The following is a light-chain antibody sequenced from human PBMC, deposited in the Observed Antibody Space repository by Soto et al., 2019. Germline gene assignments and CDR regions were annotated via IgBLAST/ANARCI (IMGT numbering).Light chain of an antibody. CDR2: EVT. V-gene: IGLV2-8*01. CDR3: AAWDDSLNAHV. J-gene: IGLJ1*01. CDR1: STDVGAYNY. Sequence: QSALTQPPSASGSPGQSVTISCTGTSTDVGAYNYVSWYQQHPGKAPKVIISEVTKRPSGVPDRFSGSKSGDTASLTVSGLQAEDEAYYYCAAWDDSLNAHVFGTGTKLTVL.